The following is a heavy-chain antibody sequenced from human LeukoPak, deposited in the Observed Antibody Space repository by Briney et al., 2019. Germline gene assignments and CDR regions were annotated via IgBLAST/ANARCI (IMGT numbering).Heavy chain of an antibody. CDR1: GFTFSSYG. J-gene: IGHJ4*02. CDR3: AKSAGPGDY. V-gene: IGHV3-30*18. Sequence: GGSLRLSCAASGFTFSSYGMHWVRQAPGKGLEWVAVISYDGSNKYYADSMKGRFTISRDNSKNTLYLQMNSLRAEDTAVYYCAKSAGPGDYWGQGTLVTVSS. D-gene: IGHD6-13*01. CDR2: ISYDGSNK.